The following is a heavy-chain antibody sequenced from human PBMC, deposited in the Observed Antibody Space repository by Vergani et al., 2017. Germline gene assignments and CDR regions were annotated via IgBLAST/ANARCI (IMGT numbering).Heavy chain of an antibody. J-gene: IGHJ4*02. CDR2: IIPIFGTA. D-gene: IGHD3-22*01. Sequence: QVQLVQSGAEMKKPGSSVKVSCKASGGTFSSYAISWVRQAPGQGLEWMGGIIPIFGTANYAQKFQGRVTITADESTSTAYMELSSLRSEDTAVYYCARVAGNYYDSSGYSDYWGQGTLVTVSS. V-gene: IGHV1-69*12. CDR3: ARVAGNYYDSSGYSDY. CDR1: GGTFSSYA.